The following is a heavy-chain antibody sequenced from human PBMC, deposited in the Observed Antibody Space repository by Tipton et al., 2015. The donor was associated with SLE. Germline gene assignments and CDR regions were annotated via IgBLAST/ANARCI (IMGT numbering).Heavy chain of an antibody. CDR1: GFTFSDYY. CDR2: ISNTGHTI. Sequence: SLRLSCAASGFTFSDYYMTWIRQAPGKGLEWISHISNTGHTISYADSVKGRFTISRDNALNSLYLQMNSLRAEDTAVYFCAKDGEYSSGWYRYCDLWGRGTLVTVSS. D-gene: IGHD6-19*01. CDR3: AKDGEYSSGWYRYCDL. J-gene: IGHJ2*01. V-gene: IGHV3-11*01.